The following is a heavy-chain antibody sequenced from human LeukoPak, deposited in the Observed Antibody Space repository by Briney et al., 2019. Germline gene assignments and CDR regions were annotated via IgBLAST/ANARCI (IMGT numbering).Heavy chain of an antibody. V-gene: IGHV3-33*01. CDR2: SWSVGSNE. J-gene: IGHJ4*02. CDR1: ALTFSRYA. CDR3: ARDIGYYYDGSGYDD. D-gene: IGHD3-22*01. Sequence: PGRSLRLSCAASALTFSRYAMHWVRQPPGKGLEWVAESWSVGSNENYADSVKGRFIISRDNSKNTLYLEMNSPRAEDTAVYYCARDIGYYYDGSGYDDWGQGTLVIVSP.